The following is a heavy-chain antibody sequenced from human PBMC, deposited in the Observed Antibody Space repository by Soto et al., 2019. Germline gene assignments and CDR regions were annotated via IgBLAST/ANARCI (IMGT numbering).Heavy chain of an antibody. CDR1: GYAFTTYG. CDR3: ARGRYGDY. CDR2: ISAHNGNT. Sequence: QVHLVQSGAEVKKPGASVKVSCKGSGYAFTTYGITWVRQAPGQGLEWMGWISAHNGNTNYAQKLQERVTVTRDTSTSTASMELRSLRSDVTAVYYCARGRYGDYWGQGALVTVSS. V-gene: IGHV1-18*01. J-gene: IGHJ4*02. D-gene: IGHD1-1*01.